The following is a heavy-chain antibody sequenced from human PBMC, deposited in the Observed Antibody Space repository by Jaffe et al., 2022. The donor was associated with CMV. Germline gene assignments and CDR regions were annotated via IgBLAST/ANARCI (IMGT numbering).Heavy chain of an antibody. CDR2: ISWNSGSI. CDR3: ANEWLGYFDL. D-gene: IGHD6-19*01. Sequence: EVQLVESGGGLVQPGRSLRLSCAASGFTFDDYAMHWVRQAPGKGLEWVSGISWNSGSIGYADSVKGRFTISRDNAKNSLYLQMNSLRAEDTALYYCANEWLGYFDLWGRGTLVTVSS. CDR1: GFTFDDYA. J-gene: IGHJ2*01. V-gene: IGHV3-9*01.